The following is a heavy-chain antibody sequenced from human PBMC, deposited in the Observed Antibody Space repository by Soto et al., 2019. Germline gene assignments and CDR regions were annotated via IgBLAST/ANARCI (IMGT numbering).Heavy chain of an antibody. CDR2: IIPIFGTA. V-gene: IGHV1-69*06. J-gene: IGHJ6*02. Sequence: ASVKVSCKASGGTFSSYAISWVRQAPGQGLEWMGGIIPIFGTANYAQKFQGRVTITADKSTSTAYMELSSLRSEDTAVYYCASRITQLWLEGYYYGMDVWGQGTTVTVSS. CDR3: ASRITQLWLEGYYYGMDV. CDR1: GGTFSSYA. D-gene: IGHD5-18*01.